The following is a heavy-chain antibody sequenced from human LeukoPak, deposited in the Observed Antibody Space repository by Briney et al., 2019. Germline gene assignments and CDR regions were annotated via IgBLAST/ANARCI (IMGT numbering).Heavy chain of an antibody. V-gene: IGHV5-51*01. CDR2: IYPDDSDT. J-gene: IGHJ3*02. D-gene: IGHD3-16*01. Sequence: LGESLKISCKGSGYSFTNYWIAWVRQMPGKGLEWMGIIYPDDSDTRYSPSFQGQVTISADKSISTAYLQWSSLKASDTAMYYCAEIWLRAFDIWGQGTMVTVSS. CDR3: AEIWLRAFDI. CDR1: GYSFTNYW.